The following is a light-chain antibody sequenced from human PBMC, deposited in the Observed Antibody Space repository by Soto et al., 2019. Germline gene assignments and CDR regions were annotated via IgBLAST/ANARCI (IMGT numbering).Light chain of an antibody. J-gene: IGKJ1*01. CDR2: GAF. CDR3: QHYSSSLWT. Sequence: IVLTQSPGTLSLSPGERATLSCRASQGVSNKHLAWYQQKPGQAPRLVIYGAFSRATGIPDRFSGSGSGTDFTLIISRLEPEDSAVYYCQHYSSSLWTFGQGTKVEIK. V-gene: IGKV3-20*01. CDR1: QGVSNKH.